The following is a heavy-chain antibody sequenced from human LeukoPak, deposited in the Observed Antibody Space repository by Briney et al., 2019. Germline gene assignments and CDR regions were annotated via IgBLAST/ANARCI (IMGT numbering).Heavy chain of an antibody. CDR2: IYWNGGSR. Sequence: PGGSVRLSCAASGFTFYDYGMMWVPQGPGKGLVWLSGIYWNGGSRRYAATVKGRFTSSRDNDKNSLYLQMNSMRAEDTALYYCARGVYDSSGYYFRWYYFDYWGQGTLVTVSS. CDR1: GFTFYDYG. J-gene: IGHJ4*02. CDR3: ARGVYDSSGYYFRWYYFDY. D-gene: IGHD3-22*01. V-gene: IGHV3-20*04.